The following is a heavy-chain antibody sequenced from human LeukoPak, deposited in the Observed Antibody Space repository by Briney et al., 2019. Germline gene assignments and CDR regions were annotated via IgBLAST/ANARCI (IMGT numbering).Heavy chain of an antibody. CDR1: GGSISTYY. CDR3: AREGLLWVGEEDYYYYGMDV. D-gene: IGHD3-10*01. V-gene: IGHV4-4*07. CDR2: IKTSGNT. Sequence: PSETLSLTCTVSGGSISTYYWSWIRQPAGKGLEWIGRIKTSGNTNYNPSLKSRATMSVDRSRSQYSLKLTSVTAADTAVYYCAREGLLWVGEEDYYYYGMDVWGQGTTVTVSS. J-gene: IGHJ6*02.